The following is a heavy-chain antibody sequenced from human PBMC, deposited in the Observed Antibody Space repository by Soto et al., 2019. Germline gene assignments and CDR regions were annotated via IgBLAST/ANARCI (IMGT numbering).Heavy chain of an antibody. CDR3: AKDYSTVTTDPLSVVLFDY. D-gene: IGHD4-17*01. J-gene: IGHJ4*02. CDR1: GFTFRSYV. CDR2: ISRSGDST. Sequence: GGSLRLSCAASGFTFRSYVMSWVRQAPGKGLEWVSSISRSGDSTYYADSVKDRFTISRNNSKKTFFLQMNSLRAEDTAVYYCAKDYSTVTTDPLSVVLFDYWGQGALVTVSS. V-gene: IGHV3-23*01.